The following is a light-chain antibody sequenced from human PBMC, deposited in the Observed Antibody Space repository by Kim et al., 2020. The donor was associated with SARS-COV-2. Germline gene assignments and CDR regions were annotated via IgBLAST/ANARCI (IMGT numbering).Light chain of an antibody. CDR2: YDT. CDR1: NIGSKS. CDR3: QVWDRGSDQV. J-gene: IGLJ3*02. V-gene: IGLV3-21*04. Sequence: SYELTQPPSVSVAPGKTARITCGGNNIGSKSVHWYQQKPGQAPVLVISYDTDRPSGIPERFSGSNSGNTATLTISRVDAGDEADYYCQVWDRGSDQVFGG.